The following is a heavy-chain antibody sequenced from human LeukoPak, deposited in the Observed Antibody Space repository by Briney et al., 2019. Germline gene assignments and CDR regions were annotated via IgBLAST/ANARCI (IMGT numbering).Heavy chain of an antibody. V-gene: IGHV1-18*01. J-gene: IGHJ4*02. Sequence: GASVKVSCKASGYTFTSYGISWVRQAPGQGLEWMGWISVYSSNTNYAQMLQGRVTMTTDTSTSTAYMELRSLRSDDTAVYYCARLTFGFYGAFDYWGQGTPVTVSS. CDR2: ISVYSSNT. D-gene: IGHD4-17*01. CDR3: ARLTFGFYGAFDY. CDR1: GYTFTSYG.